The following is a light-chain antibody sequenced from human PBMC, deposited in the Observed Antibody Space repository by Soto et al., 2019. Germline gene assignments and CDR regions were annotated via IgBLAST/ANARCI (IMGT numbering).Light chain of an antibody. CDR1: QGISSL. CDR2: AAS. CDR3: QQYNTYST. J-gene: IGKJ5*01. Sequence: DIQMTQSPSSVSASVGDRVTITCRASQGISSLLAWYQVKAGKAPKFLIYAASSLQSGVPSRFSGSGSGTDFTLTISSLQPDDFANYYCQQYNTYSTFGQGTRLEIK. V-gene: IGKV1D-16*01.